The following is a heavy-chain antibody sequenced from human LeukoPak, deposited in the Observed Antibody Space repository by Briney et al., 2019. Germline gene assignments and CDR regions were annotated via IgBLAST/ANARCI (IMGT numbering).Heavy chain of an antibody. D-gene: IGHD2-2*01. CDR1: GGTFSSYA. J-gene: IGHJ6*02. V-gene: IGHV1-69*01. Sequence: ASVKVSCKASGGTFSSYAISWVRQAPGQGLEWMGGIIPTFGTANYAQKFQGRVTITADESTSTAYMELSSLRSEDTAVYYCAVWEDIVVVPAAYYYGMDVWGQGTTVTVSS. CDR2: IIPTFGTA. CDR3: AVWEDIVVVPAAYYYGMDV.